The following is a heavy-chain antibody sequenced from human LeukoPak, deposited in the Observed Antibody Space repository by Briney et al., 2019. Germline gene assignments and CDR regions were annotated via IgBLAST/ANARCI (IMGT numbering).Heavy chain of an antibody. D-gene: IGHD6-13*01. CDR2: IIPILGIA. V-gene: IGHV1-69*04. J-gene: IGHJ4*02. Sequence: SVKVSCKASGGTFSSYAISWVRQAPGQGLEWMGRIIPILGIANYAQKFQGRVTITADKSTSTAYMGLSSLRSEDTAVYYCARGIAAAGNDFDYWGQGTLVTVSS. CDR3: ARGIAAAGNDFDY. CDR1: GGTFSSYA.